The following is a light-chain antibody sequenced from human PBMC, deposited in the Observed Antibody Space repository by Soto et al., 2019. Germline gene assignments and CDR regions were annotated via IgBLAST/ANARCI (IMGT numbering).Light chain of an antibody. CDR3: QQYGSSSWT. J-gene: IGKJ1*01. V-gene: IGKV3-20*01. CDR1: QSVSSSY. CDR2: ATS. Sequence: EIVLTQSPGTLSLSPGERATLSCRASQSVSSSYLAWYQQKPGQPPRLVMYATSSRATGIPARFSGSGSGXXXTLXISRLEPEDFAVYYCQQYGSSSWTFGQGTKVDIK.